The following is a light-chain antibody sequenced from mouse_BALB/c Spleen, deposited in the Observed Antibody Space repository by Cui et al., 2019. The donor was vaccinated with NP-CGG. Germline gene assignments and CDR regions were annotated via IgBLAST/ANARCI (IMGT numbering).Light chain of an antibody. V-gene: IGLV1*01. CDR3: ALWYSNHWV. Sequence: QAVVTQAAALTTSPGGTVTLTCRSSAGTVTTTNYANWVQEKPDHLFTGLIGGTKNRAPGVPARFSGSLIGDKAALTITGAQTEDEAIYFCALWYSNHWVFGGGTKLTVL. J-gene: IGLJ1*01. CDR1: AGTVTTTNY. CDR2: GTK.